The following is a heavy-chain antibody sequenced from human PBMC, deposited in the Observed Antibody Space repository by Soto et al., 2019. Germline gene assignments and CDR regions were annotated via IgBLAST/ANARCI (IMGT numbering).Heavy chain of an antibody. Sequence: PGGSLRLSCAASGFTFSSYAMSWVRQAPGKGLEWVSAISGSGGSTYYADSVKGRFTISRDNSKNTLYLQMNSLRAEDTAVYYCAKGVATFDYYYYGMDGWGQGTTVTVSS. J-gene: IGHJ6*02. CDR1: GFTFSSYA. V-gene: IGHV3-23*01. CDR2: ISGSGGST. D-gene: IGHD5-12*01. CDR3: AKGVATFDYYYYGMDG.